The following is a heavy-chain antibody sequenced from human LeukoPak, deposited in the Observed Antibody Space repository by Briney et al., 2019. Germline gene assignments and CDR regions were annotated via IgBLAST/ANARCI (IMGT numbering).Heavy chain of an antibody. V-gene: IGHV5-51*01. CDR3: ARQLGSDAFDI. D-gene: IGHD3-10*01. CDR1: GYSFTAYW. J-gene: IGHJ3*02. Sequence: GESLKISCKGSGYSFTAYWIGWVRQMPGTGLEWMGIIYPGDSDTRYSPSFQGQVTTSVDKSITTAYLQWSSLKASDTAMYYCARQLGSDAFDIWGQGTMVTVSS. CDR2: IYPGDSDT.